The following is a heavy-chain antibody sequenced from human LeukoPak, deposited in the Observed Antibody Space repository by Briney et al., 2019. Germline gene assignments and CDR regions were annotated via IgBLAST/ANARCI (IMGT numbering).Heavy chain of an antibody. D-gene: IGHD2-2*01. CDR1: GFTVSSNY. J-gene: IGHJ4*02. CDR3: ARGCSSTSCYASFDY. V-gene: IGHV3-66*01. Sequence: PGGSLRLSCAASGFTVSSNYMSWVRQAPGKGLEWVSVIYSGGSTYYADSVKGRFTTSRDNPKNTLYLQMNSLRAEDTAVYYCARGCSSTSCYASFDYWGQGTLVTVSS. CDR2: IYSGGST.